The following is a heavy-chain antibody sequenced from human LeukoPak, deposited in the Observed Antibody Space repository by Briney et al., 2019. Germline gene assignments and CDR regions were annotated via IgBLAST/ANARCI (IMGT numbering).Heavy chain of an antibody. D-gene: IGHD6-19*01. CDR2: IYSGGST. V-gene: IGHV3-66*01. J-gene: IGHJ4*02. CDR1: GFTVSSNY. CDR3: AKVLSGWYFDY. Sequence: GGSLRLSCAASGFTVSSNYMSWVRQAPGKGLEWVSVIYSGGSTYYADSVKGRFTISRDNSKNTLYLQMNSLRAEDTAVYYCAKVLSGWYFDYWGQGTLVTVSS.